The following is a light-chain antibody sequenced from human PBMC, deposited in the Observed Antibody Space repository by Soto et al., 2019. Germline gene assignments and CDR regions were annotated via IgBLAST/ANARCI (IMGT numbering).Light chain of an antibody. Sequence: EIVMTQSPATLSVSPGERATLSYRASQSVSSNLAWYQRKPGQAPTLVIYGASARATGIPARFSGSGSGTEFTLTISSLQSEDFAVYYCQHYNNWPLTFGQGTKVDIK. V-gene: IGKV3-15*01. CDR1: QSVSSN. J-gene: IGKJ2*01. CDR2: GAS. CDR3: QHYNNWPLT.